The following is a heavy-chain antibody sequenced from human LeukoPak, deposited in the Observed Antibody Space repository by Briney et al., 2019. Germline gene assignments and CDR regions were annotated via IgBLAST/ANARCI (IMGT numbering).Heavy chain of an antibody. J-gene: IGHJ3*02. CDR1: RFTFSRHD. Sequence: GGSLRLSCVASRFTFSRHDMNWVRQAPGKGLEWVAVISYDGSNKYYADSVKGRFTISRDNSKNTLYLQMNSLRTEDTAVYYCAKGVSSSWSNDAFDIWGQGTMVTVSS. D-gene: IGHD6-13*01. CDR3: AKGVSSSWSNDAFDI. CDR2: ISYDGSNK. V-gene: IGHV3-30*18.